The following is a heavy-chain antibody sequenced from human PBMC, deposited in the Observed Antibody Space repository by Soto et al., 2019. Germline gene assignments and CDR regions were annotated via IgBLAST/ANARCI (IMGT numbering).Heavy chain of an antibody. CDR1: GFTFSSYA. J-gene: IGHJ4*02. D-gene: IGHD3-10*01. V-gene: IGHV3-23*01. Sequence: GGSMRLSCAASGFTFSSYAMSWVRQDPGKGLEWASAISGSGGSTYYADSVKGRFTISRDNSKNTLYLQMNSLRAEDTAVYYCARIPRYYYGSGSYGSYYFDYWGQGTLVTVPQ. CDR3: ARIPRYYYGSGSYGSYYFDY. CDR2: ISGSGGST.